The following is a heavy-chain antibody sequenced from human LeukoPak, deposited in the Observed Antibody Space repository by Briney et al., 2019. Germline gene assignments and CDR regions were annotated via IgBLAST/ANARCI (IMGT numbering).Heavy chain of an antibody. J-gene: IGHJ4*02. D-gene: IGHD2/OR15-2a*01. V-gene: IGHV4-59*02. CDR3: SEGYFEPFDH. CDR1: GVSVSTSH. CDR2: LSYTGKT. Sequence: PSETLSLTCNVSGVSVSTSHWNWIRQRPGKGLEWIGCLSYTGKTDYNPSLKSRVSISLGSSNNHFSLKLRSVTAAETAVYYCSEGYFEPFDHWGQGILVTVSS.